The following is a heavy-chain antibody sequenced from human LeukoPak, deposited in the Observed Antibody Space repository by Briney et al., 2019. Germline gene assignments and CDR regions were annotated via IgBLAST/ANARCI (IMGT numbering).Heavy chain of an antibody. CDR2: IYTSGST. CDR3: ARGTHYPHYYMDV. CDR1: GDSINSFY. D-gene: IGHD1-26*01. Sequence: SETLSLTCTVSGDSINSFYWSWIRQPAGKGLEWIGRIYTSGSTNYSPSLKSRVTMSVDTSKNQFSLQLNSVTPEDTAVYYCARGTHYPHYYMDVWGKGTTVTVSS. J-gene: IGHJ6*03. V-gene: IGHV4-4*07.